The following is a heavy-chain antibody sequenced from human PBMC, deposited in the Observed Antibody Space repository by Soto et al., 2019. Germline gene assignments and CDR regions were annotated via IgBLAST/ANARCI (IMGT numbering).Heavy chain of an antibody. J-gene: IGHJ4*02. CDR3: AGGSFDY. CDR1: GGSISSNSYS. CDR2: IYYSGST. Sequence: PSETLSLTCTVSGGSISSNSYSWGWIRQPPGRGLEWIGNIYYSGSTYYNPSLKSRVTISVDTSKNQFSLKLSSVTAADTAVYYCAGGSFDYWGQGTLVTVSS. V-gene: IGHV4-39*01. D-gene: IGHD3-16*01.